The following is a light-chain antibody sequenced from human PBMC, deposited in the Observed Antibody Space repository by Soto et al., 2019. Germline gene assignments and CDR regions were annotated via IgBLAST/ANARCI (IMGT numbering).Light chain of an antibody. CDR2: SNN. CDR1: SSNIGSNT. V-gene: IGLV1-44*01. CDR3: EAWDDRLNGWV. J-gene: IGLJ3*02. Sequence: QSVLTQPPSASGIPGQRVTISCSGSSSNIGSNTVNWYQQLPGTAPKLLIYSNNQRPSGVPDRFSGSKSGTSASLAISGLHSEEEGDYYSEAWDDRLNGWVFGGGTQVPVL.